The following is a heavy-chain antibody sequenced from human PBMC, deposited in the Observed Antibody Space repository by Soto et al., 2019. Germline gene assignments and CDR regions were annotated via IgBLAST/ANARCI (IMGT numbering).Heavy chain of an antibody. CDR1: GYTFTSYD. V-gene: IGHV1-8*01. CDR2: MNPNSGNT. D-gene: IGHD5-18*01. J-gene: IGHJ5*02. CDR3: ARDTAIIGGFHP. Sequence: PSVKVSCKASGYTFTSYDINWVRQATGQGLEWMGWMNPNSGNTGYAQKFQGRVTMTRNTSISTAYMELSSLRSEDTAVYYCARDTAIIGGFHPWGQGTLVTVSS.